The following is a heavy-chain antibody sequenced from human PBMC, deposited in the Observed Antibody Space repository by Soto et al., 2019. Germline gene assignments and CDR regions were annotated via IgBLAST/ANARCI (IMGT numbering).Heavy chain of an antibody. D-gene: IGHD3-10*01. CDR1: GFAFSDHF. V-gene: IGHV3-11*01. CDR3: ARGARYGSGTYDY. CDR2: ISGGGTTI. J-gene: IGHJ4*02. Sequence: GGSLRLSCAASGFAFSDHFMSWIRQAPGKGLEWVSYISGGGTTIYYADSVKGRFTISRDNAKNSLFLQMNSLRDEDTALYYCARGARYGSGTYDYWGQGTPVTVSS.